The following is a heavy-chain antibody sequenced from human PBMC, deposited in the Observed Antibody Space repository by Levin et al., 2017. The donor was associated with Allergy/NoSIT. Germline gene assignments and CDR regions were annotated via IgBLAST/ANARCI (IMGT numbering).Heavy chain of an antibody. CDR2: ISGSGGST. Sequence: LAGGSLRLSCAASGFTFSSYAMSWVRQAPGKGLEWVSAISGSGGSTYYADSVKGRFTISRDNSKNTLYLQMNSLRAEDTAVYYCAKPEDYDFWSGYPYWGQGTLVTVSS. CDR1: GFTFSSYA. J-gene: IGHJ4*02. CDR3: AKPEDYDFWSGYPY. V-gene: IGHV3-23*01. D-gene: IGHD3-3*01.